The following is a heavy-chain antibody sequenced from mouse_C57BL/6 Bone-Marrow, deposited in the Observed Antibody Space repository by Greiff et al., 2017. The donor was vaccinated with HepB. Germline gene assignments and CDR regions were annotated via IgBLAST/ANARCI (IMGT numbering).Heavy chain of an antibody. J-gene: IGHJ2*01. D-gene: IGHD3-3*01. Sequence: QVQLQQSGPELVKPGASVKISCKASGYAFSSSWMNWVKQRPGKGLEWIGRIYPGDGDTNYNGKFKGKATLTAEKSSSTAYMQLSSLTSEDSAVYFCARRGTWGDYFDYWGQGTTLTVSS. CDR2: IYPGDGDT. CDR3: ARRGTWGDYFDY. CDR1: GYAFSSSW. V-gene: IGHV1-82*01.